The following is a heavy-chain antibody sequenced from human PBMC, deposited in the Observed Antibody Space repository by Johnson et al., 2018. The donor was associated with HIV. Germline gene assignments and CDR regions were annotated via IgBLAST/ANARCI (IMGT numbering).Heavy chain of an antibody. CDR2: ISSTGSPL. CDR3: AKDEAQTVASAGRDAFDF. J-gene: IGHJ3*01. D-gene: IGHD6-25*01. CDR1: GITVSSNY. Sequence: VQLVESGGGVVRPGGSLRLSCAASGITVSSNYMSWVRQAPGKGLEWVSYISSTGSPLYYADSVNGLFTISRDHAKNSLYLQMNGLRPEETAVYYCAKDEAQTVASAGRDAFDFWGQGTAVT. V-gene: IGHV3-11*04.